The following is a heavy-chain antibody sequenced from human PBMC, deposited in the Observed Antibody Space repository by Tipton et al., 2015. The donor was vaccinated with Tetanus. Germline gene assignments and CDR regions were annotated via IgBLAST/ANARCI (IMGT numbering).Heavy chain of an antibody. J-gene: IGHJ6*02. Sequence: TLSLTCTVSGGSISSYYWSWIRQPAGKGLEWIGSIYTSGSTNYNPPLKSRVTMSVDTPKNHFSLKLSSVTAADTAVYYCARETGTRHYYYGMDVWGQGTTVTVSS. CDR2: IYTSGST. CDR1: GGSISSYY. V-gene: IGHV4-4*07. CDR3: ARETGTRHYYYGMDV. D-gene: IGHD1-7*01.